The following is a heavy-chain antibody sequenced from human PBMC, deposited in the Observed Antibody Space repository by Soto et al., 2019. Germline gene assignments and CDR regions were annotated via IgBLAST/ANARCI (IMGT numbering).Heavy chain of an antibody. Sequence: AAVKVSCKXCGYSFPHNDIRWVRPATGQGREWMGWMNPGRGDTGYAQKFPGRVTMTRDISIATAYMELNSLTPEDTSIHYCARMESFGSLNWFDPWGQGTLVTVSS. CDR3: ARMESFGSLNWFDP. CDR1: GYSFPHND. V-gene: IGHV1-8*02. CDR2: MNPGRGDT. D-gene: IGHD5-18*01. J-gene: IGHJ5*02.